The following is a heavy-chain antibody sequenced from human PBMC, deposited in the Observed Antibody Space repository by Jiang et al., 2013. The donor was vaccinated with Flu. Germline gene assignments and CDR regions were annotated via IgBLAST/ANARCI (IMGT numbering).Heavy chain of an antibody. V-gene: IGHV7-4-1*02. J-gene: IGHJ5*02. D-gene: IGHD1-7*01. CDR3: ARGRVELQSVPGRRWFDP. Sequence: QSGSELKKPGASVTVSCKASGYTFTSYTMNWVRQAPGQGLEWMGWIHTNTGNPTYAQGFTGRFVFSLDTSVSTAYLQISSLKAEDTAVYYCARGRVELQSVPGRRWFDPWGQGTLVTVSS. CDR2: IHTNTGNP. CDR1: GYTFTSYT.